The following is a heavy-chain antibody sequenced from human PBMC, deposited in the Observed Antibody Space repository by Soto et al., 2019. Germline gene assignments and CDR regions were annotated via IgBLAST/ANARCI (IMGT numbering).Heavy chain of an antibody. V-gene: IGHV1-69*13. Sequence: GATVKVSCKAIVYSFTSSYAISWVRQAPGQGLEWMGGIIPIFGTANYAQKFQGRVTITADESTSTAYMELSSLRSEDTAVYYCARDRPDSYGPNWYFDLWGRGTLVTVSS. CDR2: IIPIFGTA. J-gene: IGHJ2*01. D-gene: IGHD5-18*01. CDR3: ARDRPDSYGPNWYFDL. CDR1: VYSFTSSYA.